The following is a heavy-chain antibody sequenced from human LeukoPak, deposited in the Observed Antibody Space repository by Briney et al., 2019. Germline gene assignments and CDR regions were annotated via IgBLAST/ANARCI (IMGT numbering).Heavy chain of an antibody. D-gene: IGHD5-24*01. V-gene: IGHV4-39*01. CDR3: ARRGGDDYNRRFDS. CDR2: VNYNGNT. J-gene: IGHJ4*02. Sequence: SETLSLTCTVSGASIRSSTYYWGWIRQPPGKGLERIGHVNYNGNTYYNPSLKSRVTISVDTSKNQFSLKLTSVTAADTAVYYCARRGGDDYNRRFDSWGQGTLVTVSS. CDR1: GASIRSSTYY.